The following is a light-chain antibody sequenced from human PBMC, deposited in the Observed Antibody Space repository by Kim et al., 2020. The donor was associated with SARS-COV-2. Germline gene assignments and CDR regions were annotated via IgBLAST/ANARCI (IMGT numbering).Light chain of an antibody. CDR3: QSRNSGGNVV. Sequence: SSELTQDPAVSVAVGQTVKITCQGDSLRRYYASWYQQKPRQAPVLVIYGRNNRPSGIPDRFSGSTSGNTASLTISGAQAEDEADFYCQSRNSGGNVVFGGGTQLTVL. V-gene: IGLV3-19*01. J-gene: IGLJ2*01. CDR1: SLRRYY. CDR2: GRN.